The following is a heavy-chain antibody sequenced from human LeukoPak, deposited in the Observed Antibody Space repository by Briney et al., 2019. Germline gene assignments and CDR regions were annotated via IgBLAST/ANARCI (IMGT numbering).Heavy chain of an antibody. D-gene: IGHD6-13*01. J-gene: IGHJ4*02. V-gene: IGHV4-39*07. CDR2: IYYSGST. CDR1: GGSISSSSYY. Sequence: PSETLSLTCTVSGGSISSSSYYWGWIRQPPGKGLEWIGSIYYSGSTYYNPSLKSRVTISVDTSKNQFSLKLSSVTAADTAVYYCARLVPPRSIAADYWGQGTLVTVSS. CDR3: ARLVPPRSIAADY.